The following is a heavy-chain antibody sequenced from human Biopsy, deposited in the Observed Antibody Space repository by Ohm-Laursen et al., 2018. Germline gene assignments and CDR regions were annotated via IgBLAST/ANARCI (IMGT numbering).Heavy chain of an antibody. CDR2: ISWNSGSK. D-gene: IGHD3-22*01. J-gene: IGHJ4*02. CDR3: ARDTPETYDYDNDDNSPFPRRYIDY. V-gene: IGHV3-9*01. CDR1: GFTFDDYA. Sequence: SLRLSCSASGFTFDDYAMYWVRQAPGKGLEWVSGISWNSGSKGYADSVKGRFTISRDNAEKSLYLQMNSLRAEDTAVYYCARDTPETYDYDNDDNSPFPRRYIDYWGQGTLVTVSS.